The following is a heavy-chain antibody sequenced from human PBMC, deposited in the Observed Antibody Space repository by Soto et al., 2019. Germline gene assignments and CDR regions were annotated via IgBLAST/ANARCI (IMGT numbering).Heavy chain of an antibody. CDR2: ITGGGGSK. CDR3: AKAPLVVVSDIRD. J-gene: IGHJ4*02. CDR1: GFTFSSYA. V-gene: IGHV3-23*01. D-gene: IGHD2-21*01. Sequence: EVQLLESGGGLVQPGGSLRLSCAASGFTFSSYAMSWVRQAPGKGLEWVSAITGGGGSKYYADSVKGRFTISRDNSKNTLYLQMNSLRAADTAVYDCAKAPLVVVSDIRDWGQGTLVAVSS.